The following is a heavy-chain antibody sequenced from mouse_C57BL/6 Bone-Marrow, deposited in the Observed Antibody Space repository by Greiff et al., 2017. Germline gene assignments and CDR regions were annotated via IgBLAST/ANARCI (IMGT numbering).Heavy chain of an antibody. CDR1: GYTFTDYT. CDR2: IYPRDGST. CDR3: ARTSNYPYYAMDY. V-gene: IGHV1-78*01. J-gene: IGHJ4*01. D-gene: IGHD2-5*01. Sequence: VQLQESDAELVKPGASVKISCKVSGYTFTDYTIHWMKQRPEQGLEWIGYIYPRDGSTKYNEKFKGKATLTADKSSSTANMQLNSLTSEDSAVYFCARTSNYPYYAMDYWGQGTSVTVSS.